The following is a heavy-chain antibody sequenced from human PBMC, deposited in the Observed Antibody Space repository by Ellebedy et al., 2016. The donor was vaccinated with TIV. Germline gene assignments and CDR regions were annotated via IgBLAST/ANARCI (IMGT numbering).Heavy chain of an antibody. CDR3: ARLGRFGESLPPYYYFGMDV. V-gene: IGHV1-69*13. CDR1: GGTFSKYA. Sequence: ASVKVSCKASGGTFSKYAVSWVRQAPGQGLEWVGGIIASVGSPDYAQRFQGSLAITADESTSTAHMELSSLRSEDTAVYYCARLGRFGESLPPYYYFGMDVWGQGTTVIVSS. D-gene: IGHD3-10*01. CDR2: IIASVGSP. J-gene: IGHJ6*01.